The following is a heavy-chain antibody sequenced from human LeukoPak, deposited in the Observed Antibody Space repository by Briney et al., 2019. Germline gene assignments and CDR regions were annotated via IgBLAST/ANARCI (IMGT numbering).Heavy chain of an antibody. J-gene: IGHJ5*02. CDR1: GYTFTSYY. D-gene: IGHD2-8*02. CDR2: INPSGGST. V-gene: IGHV1-46*01. Sequence: ASVKVSCKASGYTFTSYYMHWVRQAPGQGLEWMGIINPSGGSTSYAQKFQGRVTMTSDTSTSTVYMELSSLRSEDTAVYYCARRLLVGWFDPWGQGTLVTVSS. CDR3: ARRLLVGWFDP.